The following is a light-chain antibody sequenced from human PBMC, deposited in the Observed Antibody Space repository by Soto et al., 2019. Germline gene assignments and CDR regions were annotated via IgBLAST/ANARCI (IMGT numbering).Light chain of an antibody. CDR1: AGPVTSGYY. Sequence: QTVVTQEPSLTVSPGGTVTLNCASSAGPVTSGYYPNWLQQKPGQAPRSLIYGTNNKHSWTPARFSGSLLGGKAALTLSGVQPEDEADYYCLLYSGAAHVWVFGGGTKLTVL. CDR3: LLYSGAAHVWV. CDR2: GTN. J-gene: IGLJ3*02. V-gene: IGLV7-43*01.